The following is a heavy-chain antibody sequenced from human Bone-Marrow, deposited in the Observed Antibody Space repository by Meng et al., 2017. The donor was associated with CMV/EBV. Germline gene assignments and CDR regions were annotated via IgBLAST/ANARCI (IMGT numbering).Heavy chain of an antibody. V-gene: IGHV4-34*01. CDR3: ARVPRLDYDYVWGSYRLNDAFAI. J-gene: IGHJ3*02. CDR2: INHSGST. Sequence: SETLSLTCAVYGGSFSGYYWSWIRQPPGKGLEWIGEINHSGSTNYNPSLKSRVTISVDTSKNQFSLKLSSVTAADTAVYYCARVPRLDYDYVWGSYRLNDAFAIWGQGKMVTVAS. D-gene: IGHD3-16*02. CDR1: GGSFSGYY.